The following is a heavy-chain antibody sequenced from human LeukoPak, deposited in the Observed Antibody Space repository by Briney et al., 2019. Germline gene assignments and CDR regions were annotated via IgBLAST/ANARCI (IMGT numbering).Heavy chain of an antibody. Sequence: GASVKVSCKASGYTFSNYAMNWVRQAPGQGLEWMGWIHTNTGNPTYGQGFTGRFVFSLDTSVSTAYLRISDLKAEDNAVYYCARKNNFDAFDIRGQGTMVTVSS. V-gene: IGHV7-4-1*02. CDR2: IHTNTGNP. J-gene: IGHJ3*02. D-gene: IGHD2/OR15-2a*01. CDR3: ARKNNFDAFDI. CDR1: GYTFSNYA.